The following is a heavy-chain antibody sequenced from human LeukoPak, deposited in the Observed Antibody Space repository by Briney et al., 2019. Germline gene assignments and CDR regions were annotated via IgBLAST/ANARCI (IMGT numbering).Heavy chain of an antibody. D-gene: IGHD6-13*01. Sequence: SQTLSLTCAVSGGSISSGGYSWSWIRQPPGKGLEWIGYIYHSGSTYYNPSLKSRGTISVDTSKNQFSLKLSSVTAADTAVYYCARDRVAAASLDYWGQGTLVTVSS. V-gene: IGHV4-30-2*01. CDR2: IYHSGST. J-gene: IGHJ4*02. CDR1: GGSISSGGYS. CDR3: ARDRVAAASLDY.